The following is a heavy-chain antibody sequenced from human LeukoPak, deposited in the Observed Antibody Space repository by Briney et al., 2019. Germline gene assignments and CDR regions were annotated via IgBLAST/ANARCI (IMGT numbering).Heavy chain of an antibody. D-gene: IGHD6-13*01. CDR2: IYYSGST. CDR1: GFTFSSYSMN. Sequence: GSLRLSCAASGFTFSSYSMNWVRQPPGKGLEWIGYIYYSGSTYYNPSLKSRVTMSVDTSKNQFSLKLTSVTAADTAVYYCARLVGSSWYREVLRGRDYWGQGTLVTVSS. CDR3: ARLVGSSWYREVLRGRDY. V-gene: IGHV4-59*04. J-gene: IGHJ4*02.